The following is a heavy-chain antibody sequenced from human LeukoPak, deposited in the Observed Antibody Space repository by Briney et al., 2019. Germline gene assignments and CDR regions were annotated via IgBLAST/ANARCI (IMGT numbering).Heavy chain of an antibody. CDR1: GFTFSSYG. CDR3: AKDSSTWHLDN. D-gene: IGHD6-13*01. V-gene: IGHV3-30*18. CDR2: ISNDGSNK. Sequence: GGSLRLSCAASGFTFSSYGMHWVRQAPGKGLEWVAVISNDGSNKYYADSVKGRFTISRDNSKNTLSLQMNSLRGEETAVYYCAKDSSTWHLDNWGQGTLVTVSS. J-gene: IGHJ4*02.